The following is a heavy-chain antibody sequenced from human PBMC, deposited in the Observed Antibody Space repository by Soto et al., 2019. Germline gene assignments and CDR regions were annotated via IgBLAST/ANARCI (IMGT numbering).Heavy chain of an antibody. J-gene: IGHJ4*02. V-gene: IGHV4-39*01. D-gene: IGHD3-10*01. CDR1: DGSISSSSYY. Sequence: TETPSLTCTVSDGSISSSSYYWGWIRQPPGKGLEWIGSIYYSGSTYYNPSLKSRVTMSVDPSKNQFSLKLISVTAADTAVYYCARHWITMVRGVCHFDYWGQGTLVTVSS. CDR2: IYYSGST. CDR3: ARHWITMVRGVCHFDY.